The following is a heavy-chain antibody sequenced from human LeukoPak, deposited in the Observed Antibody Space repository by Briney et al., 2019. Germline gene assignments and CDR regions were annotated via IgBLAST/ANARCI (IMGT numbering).Heavy chain of an antibody. Sequence: RASVKVSCKASGYTFTGYYMHWVRQAPGQGLEWMGWINPNSGGTNYAQKFQGRVTMTRDTSISTAYMELSRLRSDDTAVYYCARELHVGYGDLPDAFDIWGQGTMVTVSS. CDR3: ARELHVGYGDLPDAFDI. CDR1: GYTFTGYY. J-gene: IGHJ3*02. V-gene: IGHV1-2*02. D-gene: IGHD4-17*01. CDR2: INPNSGGT.